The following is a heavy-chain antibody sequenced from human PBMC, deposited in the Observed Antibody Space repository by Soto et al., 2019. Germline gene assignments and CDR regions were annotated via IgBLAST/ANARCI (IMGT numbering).Heavy chain of an antibody. CDR1: GYTFTSYG. Sequence: ASVKVSCKASGYTFTSYGISWVRQAPGQGLEWMGWISAYNGNTNYAQKLQGRVTMTTDTSTSTAYMELRSLRSDDTAVYYCARDTPFSSTFYDSSGYYGDYYYYGMDVWGQGTKVTVS. CDR2: ISAYNGNT. V-gene: IGHV1-18*01. CDR3: ARDTPFSSTFYDSSGYYGDYYYYGMDV. J-gene: IGHJ6*02. D-gene: IGHD3-22*01.